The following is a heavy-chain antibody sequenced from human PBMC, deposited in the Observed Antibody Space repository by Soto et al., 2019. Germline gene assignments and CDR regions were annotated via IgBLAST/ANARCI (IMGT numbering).Heavy chain of an antibody. J-gene: IGHJ4*02. D-gene: IGHD3-10*01. CDR3: AREGLWFGELLPSD. CDR2: IIPILGIA. CDR1: GGTFSSYT. Sequence: QVQLVQSGAEVKKPGSSVKVSCKASGGTFSSYTISWVRQAPGQGIEWMGRIIPILGIANYAQKFQGRVTITADKSTSTAYMELSSLRSEDTAVYYCAREGLWFGELLPSDWGQGTLVTVSS. V-gene: IGHV1-69*08.